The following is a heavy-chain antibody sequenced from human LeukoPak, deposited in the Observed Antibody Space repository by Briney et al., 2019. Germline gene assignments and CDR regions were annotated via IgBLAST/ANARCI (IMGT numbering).Heavy chain of an antibody. V-gene: IGHV4-59*12. Sequence: KPSETLSLTCTVSGGSISSYYWSWIRQPPGKGLEWIGYIYYSGSTNYNPSLKSRVTISVDTSKNQFSLKLSSVTAADTAVYYCASVARLSGRDYWGQGTLVTVSS. CDR2: IYYSGST. D-gene: IGHD3-16*02. J-gene: IGHJ4*02. CDR3: ASVARLSGRDY. CDR1: GGSISSYY.